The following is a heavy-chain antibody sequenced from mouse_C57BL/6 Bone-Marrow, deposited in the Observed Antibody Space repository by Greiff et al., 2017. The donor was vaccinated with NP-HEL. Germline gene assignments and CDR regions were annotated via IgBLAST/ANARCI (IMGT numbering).Heavy chain of an antibody. J-gene: IGHJ2*01. CDR1: GFTFSNYW. V-gene: IGHV6-3*01. D-gene: IGHD1-1*01. CDR3: TRYGSSPYYFDY. CDR2: IRLKSDNYAT. Sequence: EVKLEESGGGLVQPGGSMKLSCVASGFTFSNYWMNWVRQSPEKGLEWVAQIRLKSDNYATHYAESVKGRFTISRDDSKSSVYLQMNNLRAEDTGIYYCTRYGSSPYYFDYWGQGTTLTVSS.